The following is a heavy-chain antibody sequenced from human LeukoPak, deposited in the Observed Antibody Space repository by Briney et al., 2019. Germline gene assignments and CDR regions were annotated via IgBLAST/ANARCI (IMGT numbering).Heavy chain of an antibody. Sequence: GASVKVSCKASGYTFTSHGISWLRQAPGQGLERMGWISGYNGNTHYAQKFQDRVTLTSDRSTSSAHMEVRSLRSDDTAVYYCARDRNVMITFGGVIILNSWGQGTLVTVSS. J-gene: IGHJ4*02. CDR3: ARDRNVMITFGGVIILNS. CDR1: GYTFTSHG. CDR2: ISGYNGNT. V-gene: IGHV1-18*01. D-gene: IGHD3-16*02.